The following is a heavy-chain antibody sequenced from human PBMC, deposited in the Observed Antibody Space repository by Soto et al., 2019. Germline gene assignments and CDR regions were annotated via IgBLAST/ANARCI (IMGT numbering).Heavy chain of an antibody. V-gene: IGHV3-48*02. CDR1: GFTFSSYS. D-gene: IGHD2-21*02. CDR3: ASDQVCGGDCSANAFDI. Sequence: EVQLVESGGGLVQPGGSLRLSCAASGFTFSSYSMNWVRQAAGKGMEWVSYISSSSSTIYYTDSVKGRFTIPSDNAKNSLYVQMHSLSDEATAVYYCASDQVCGGDCSANAFDICGQGTMDTVSS. J-gene: IGHJ3*02. CDR2: ISSSSSTI.